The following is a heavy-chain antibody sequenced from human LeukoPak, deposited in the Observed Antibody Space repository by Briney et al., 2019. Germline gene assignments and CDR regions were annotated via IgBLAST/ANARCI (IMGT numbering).Heavy chain of an antibody. CDR1: GYTFTGYY. Sequence: ASVKVSCKASGYTFTGYYMHWVRQAPGQGLEWMGWINPNSGGTDYAQKFQGRVTMTRDTSIGTAYMELSRLRSDDTAVYYCARVSDIVVVPAAIHYGMDVWGQGTTVTVSS. J-gene: IGHJ6*02. D-gene: IGHD2-2*02. CDR2: INPNSGGT. CDR3: ARVSDIVVVPAAIHYGMDV. V-gene: IGHV1-2*02.